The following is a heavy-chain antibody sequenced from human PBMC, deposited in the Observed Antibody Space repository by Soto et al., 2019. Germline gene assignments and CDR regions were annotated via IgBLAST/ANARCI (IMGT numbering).Heavy chain of an antibody. CDR2: INPSGGSP. V-gene: IGHV1-46*01. D-gene: IGHD6-13*01. CDR3: ARGPAALDY. CDR1: GYTFTSYF. Sequence: GASVKVSCKASGYTFTSYFIHWVRQAPGQGREWMGIINPSGGSPTYAQKFQGAVTMTSDTSTSTVYMELSSLRSEDTAVYYCARGPAALDYWGQGXLVTVSS. J-gene: IGHJ4*02.